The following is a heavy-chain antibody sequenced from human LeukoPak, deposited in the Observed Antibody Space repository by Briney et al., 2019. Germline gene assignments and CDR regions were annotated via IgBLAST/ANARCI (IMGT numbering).Heavy chain of an antibody. CDR3: ARGRYSAGDNWFDP. D-gene: IGHD3-9*01. J-gene: IGHJ5*02. Sequence: AETLSLTCTVSGGSITSSYWSWIRQSPGKGLEGIGYIHYTGSTNYNPSLKSRVTMLIDTSKNQFSLTLSSVTAADTAVYYCARGRYSAGDNWFDPWGQGTLVTVSS. CDR1: GGSITSSY. V-gene: IGHV4-59*01. CDR2: IHYTGST.